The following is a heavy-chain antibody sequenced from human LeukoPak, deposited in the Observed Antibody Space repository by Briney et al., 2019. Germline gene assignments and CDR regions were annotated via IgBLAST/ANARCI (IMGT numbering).Heavy chain of an antibody. J-gene: IGHJ4*02. Sequence: GASVKVSCKASGYTFTSYDINWVRQATGQGLEWLGRIIPILGIANYAQKFQGRVTITADKSTSTAYMELSSLRSEDTGVYYCARVMERDWNDADYWGQGTLVTVSS. CDR3: ARVMERDWNDADY. CDR1: GYTFTSYD. D-gene: IGHD1-1*01. CDR2: IIPILGIA. V-gene: IGHV1-69*04.